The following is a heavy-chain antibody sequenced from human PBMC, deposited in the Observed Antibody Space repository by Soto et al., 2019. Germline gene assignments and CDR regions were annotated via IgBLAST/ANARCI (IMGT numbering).Heavy chain of an antibody. J-gene: IGHJ6*02. CDR3: AREDYYYAMDV. CDR2: MYYTGST. CDR1: DGSVSSGNYY. V-gene: IGHV4-61*01. Sequence: SETLSLTCTVSDGSVSSGNYYWSWVRQPPGKGLEWIGYMYYTGSTNYNPSLKSRVTMAIDTSTNQFSLKLSSVTAADTAVYYCAREDYYYAMDVWGQGTTVTVSS.